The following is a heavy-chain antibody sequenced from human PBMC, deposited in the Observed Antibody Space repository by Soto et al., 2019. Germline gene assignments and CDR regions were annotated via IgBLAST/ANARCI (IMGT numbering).Heavy chain of an antibody. D-gene: IGHD3-10*01. CDR1: GGSISSGGYY. CDR2: IYYSGST. V-gene: IGHV4-31*03. CDR3: ARRITMVRGTENWFDP. Sequence: SETLSLTCTVSGGSISSGGYYWSWIRQHPGKGLEWIGYIYYSGSTYYNPSLKSRVTISVDTPKNQFSLKLSSVTAADTAVYYCARRITMVRGTENWFDPWGQGTLVTVSS. J-gene: IGHJ5*02.